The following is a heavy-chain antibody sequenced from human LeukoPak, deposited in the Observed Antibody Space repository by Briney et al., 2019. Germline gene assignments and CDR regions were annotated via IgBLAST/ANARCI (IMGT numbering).Heavy chain of an antibody. Sequence: ASVKVSCKASGYTFTSYGISWVRQAPGQGLEWMGWISAYNGNTNYAQKLPGRVTMTTDTSTRTAYMELRSIRSDDTAVYYCARDGEGYCSGTSCYDLYFDYWGQGTLVTVSS. CDR1: GYTFTSYG. V-gene: IGHV1-18*01. CDR2: ISAYNGNT. J-gene: IGHJ4*02. D-gene: IGHD2-2*01. CDR3: ARDGEGYCSGTSCYDLYFDY.